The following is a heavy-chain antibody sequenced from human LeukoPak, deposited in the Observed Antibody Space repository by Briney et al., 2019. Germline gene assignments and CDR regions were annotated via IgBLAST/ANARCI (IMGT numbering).Heavy chain of an antibody. J-gene: IGHJ3*02. CDR1: GASISSYY. Sequence: PSETLSLTCTVSGASISSYYWSWIRQPPGKGLEWIGYIFYSGSTNYNPSLKGRVTISLDTSKNHFSLKLSSVTAADTGVYYCARRTTITANGAFDIWGHGTMVTVSS. V-gene: IGHV4-59*01. CDR3: ARRTTITANGAFDI. D-gene: IGHD5-18*01. CDR2: IFYSGST.